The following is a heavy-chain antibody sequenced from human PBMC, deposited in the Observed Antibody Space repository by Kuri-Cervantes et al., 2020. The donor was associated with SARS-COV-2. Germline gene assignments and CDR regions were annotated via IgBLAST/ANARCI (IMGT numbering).Heavy chain of an antibody. Sequence: GGSLRLSCAASGFTVSGNYMSWVRQAPGKGLEWVAVISYDGSNKYYADSVKGRFTISRDNSKNTLYLQMNSLKTEDTAVYYCTTLIDYWGQGALVTVSS. CDR3: TTLIDY. CDR1: GFTVSGNY. CDR2: ISYDGSNK. V-gene: IGHV3-30-3*01. J-gene: IGHJ4*02.